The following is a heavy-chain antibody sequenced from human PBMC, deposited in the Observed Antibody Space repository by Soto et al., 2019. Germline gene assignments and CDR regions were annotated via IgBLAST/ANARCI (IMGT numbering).Heavy chain of an antibody. V-gene: IGHV4-30-4*01. CDR3: ARGPSGDKVDC. CDR1: GDSISNVNYC. CDR2: IYDGGST. J-gene: IGHJ4*02. Sequence: QVQLQESGPGLVKPSQTLSLTCTVSGDSISNVNYCWSWIRQPPDKGLEWIGHIYDGGSTHNNPSPTRRVTTSGDTSKNHFALQLRSVSAADTAVYYRARGPSGDKVDCWGQGTLVTVSS.